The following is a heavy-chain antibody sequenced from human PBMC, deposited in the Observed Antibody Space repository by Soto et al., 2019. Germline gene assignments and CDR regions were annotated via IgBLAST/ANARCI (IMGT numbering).Heavy chain of an antibody. CDR2: INHSGRS. CDR1: GGSFSGYF. J-gene: IGHJ3*02. V-gene: IGHV4-34*01. Sequence: SETLSLTCVVSGGSFSGYFCSWIRQPPGKGLAWIGEINHSGRSKYTTTLKSRVTTSVDTSKNLFSLKMNSVTAADTALYYCASPNDAFEIWGQGPRAIASS. CDR3: ASPNDAFEI.